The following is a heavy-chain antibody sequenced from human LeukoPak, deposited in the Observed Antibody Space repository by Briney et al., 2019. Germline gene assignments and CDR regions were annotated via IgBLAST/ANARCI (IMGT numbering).Heavy chain of an antibody. V-gene: IGHV3-23*01. Sequence: GSLRLSCAASGFTFSSYAMSWVRQAPGKGLEWVSAISGSGGSTYYADSVKGRFTISRDNSKNTLYLQMNSLRAEDTAVYYCAKDIVVVPAAPEFDYWGQGTLVTVSS. CDR3: AKDIVVVPAAPEFDY. J-gene: IGHJ4*02. D-gene: IGHD2-2*01. CDR1: GFTFSSYA. CDR2: ISGSGGST.